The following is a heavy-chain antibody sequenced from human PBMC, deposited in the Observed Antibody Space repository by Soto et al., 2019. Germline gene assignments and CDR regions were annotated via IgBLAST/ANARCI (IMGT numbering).Heavy chain of an antibody. CDR3: ATDIVVVVAATRSDY. Sequence: GGSLRLSCAASGFTFSSYAMSWVRQAPGKGLEWVSAISGSGGSTYYADSVKGRFTISRDNSKNTLYLQMNSLRAEDTAVYYCATDIVVVVAATRSDYWGQGTLVTVSS. CDR1: GFTFSSYA. D-gene: IGHD2-15*01. CDR2: ISGSGGST. V-gene: IGHV3-23*01. J-gene: IGHJ4*02.